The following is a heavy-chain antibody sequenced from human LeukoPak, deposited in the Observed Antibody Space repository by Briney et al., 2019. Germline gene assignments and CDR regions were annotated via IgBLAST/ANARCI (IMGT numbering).Heavy chain of an antibody. CDR1: GGTFSSYA. D-gene: IGHD3-10*01. CDR2: IIPIFGTA. V-gene: IGHV1-69*05. CDR3: ARSYYFGSGHFDY. Sequence: SVKVSCKASGGTFSSYAISWVRQAPGQGLEWMGRIIPIFGTANYAQKFQGRVTITTDESTSTAYMELSSLRSEDTAVYYCARSYYFGSGHFDYWGQGTLVTVSS. J-gene: IGHJ4*02.